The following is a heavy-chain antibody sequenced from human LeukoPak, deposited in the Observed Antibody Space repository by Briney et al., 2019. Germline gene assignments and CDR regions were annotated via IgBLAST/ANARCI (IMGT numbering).Heavy chain of an antibody. J-gene: IGHJ3*02. CDR1: ALTVSNNY. V-gene: IGHV3-48*02. CDR2: ITSSSSTI. Sequence: PTGGSLRLSCAASALTVSNNYMSWVRQAPGKGLEWVSYITSSSSTIYYADSVRGRFTISRDNAKNSLYLQMNSLRDEDTAVYYCARVDWMIGAFDIWGQGTMVTVSS. CDR3: ARVDWMIGAFDI. D-gene: IGHD3-22*01.